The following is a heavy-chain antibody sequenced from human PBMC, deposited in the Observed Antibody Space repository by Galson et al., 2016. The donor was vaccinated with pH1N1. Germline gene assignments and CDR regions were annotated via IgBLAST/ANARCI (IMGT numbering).Heavy chain of an antibody. CDR3: ARNARDGSGLNYFDS. D-gene: IGHD3-22*01. Sequence: TLSLTCSVSGASVRSGGQYWTWIRQVPGKGLEWIGFIYYIGSTGYNPSLKSRVSMSLDMSKKQFSLNLRSVTAADTAVYYCARNARDGSGLNYFDSWGQGILVSVSS. CDR1: GASVRSGGQY. CDR2: IYYIGST. V-gene: IGHV4-31*03. J-gene: IGHJ5*01.